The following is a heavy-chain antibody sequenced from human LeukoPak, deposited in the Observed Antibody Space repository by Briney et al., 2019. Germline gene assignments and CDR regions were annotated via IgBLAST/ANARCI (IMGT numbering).Heavy chain of an antibody. CDR3: ARSARLRYFDY. V-gene: IGHV4-59*01. CDR1: GGSISSYY. CDR2: IYYSGST. D-gene: IGHD3-9*01. J-gene: IGHJ4*02. Sequence: PSETLSLTCTVSGGSISSYYWSWIRQPPGKGLEWIGYIYYSGSTNYNPSLKSRVTISVDTFKNQFSLKLSSVTAADTAVYYCARSARLRYFDYWGQGTLVTVSS.